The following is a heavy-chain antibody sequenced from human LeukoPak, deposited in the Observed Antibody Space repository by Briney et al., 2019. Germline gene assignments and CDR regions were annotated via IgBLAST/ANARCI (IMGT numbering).Heavy chain of an antibody. CDR3: ARDLIVGATDFDY. D-gene: IGHD1-26*01. V-gene: IGHV1-8*01. J-gene: IGHJ4*02. CDR1: GYTFTSYD. CDR2: MNPNSGNT. Sequence: EASVKVSCKASGYTFTSYDINWVRQATGQGLEWMGWMNPNSGNTGYAQKFQGRVTMTRNTSISTAYMELSSLRSEDTAVYYCARDLIVGATDFDYWGQGTLVTVSS.